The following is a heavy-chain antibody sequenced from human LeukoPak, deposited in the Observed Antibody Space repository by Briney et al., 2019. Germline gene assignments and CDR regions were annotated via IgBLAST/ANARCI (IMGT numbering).Heavy chain of an antibody. CDR2: IYHSGST. Sequence: SRTLSLTCTVSGGSISSGGYYWSWIRQPPGKGLEWIGYIYHSGSTYYNPSLKSRVTISVDRSKNQFSLKLSSVTAADTAVYYCARDSNWIQLWLHNAFDIWGQGTMVTVSS. J-gene: IGHJ3*02. V-gene: IGHV4-30-2*01. D-gene: IGHD5-18*01. CDR1: GGSISSGGYY. CDR3: ARDSNWIQLWLHNAFDI.